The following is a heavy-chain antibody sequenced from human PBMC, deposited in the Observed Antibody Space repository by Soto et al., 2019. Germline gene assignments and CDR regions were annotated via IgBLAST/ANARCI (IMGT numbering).Heavy chain of an antibody. CDR2: CHYSGRT. V-gene: IGHV4-39*01. Sequence: SETLSLTCSVSGGSISSGPYSWGWIRQPPGKGLEWIGTCHYSGRTYYSPSLESRVTISVDTSKNQFSLKVSSVTAADTAVFYCARLAGYCSGTSCYGYYGMDVWGQGTTVTVSS. CDR3: ARLAGYCSGTSCYGYYGMDV. CDR1: GGSISSGPYS. D-gene: IGHD2-2*01. J-gene: IGHJ6*02.